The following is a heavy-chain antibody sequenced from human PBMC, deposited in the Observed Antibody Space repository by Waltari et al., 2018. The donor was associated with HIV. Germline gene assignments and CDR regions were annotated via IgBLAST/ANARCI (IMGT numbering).Heavy chain of an antibody. Sequence: QVQLQESGPGLVKPSETLSLTCPFSGGPFISYHWTWIRQPPGKGLEWIGYIYYTGRTNCNPSLKSRVTISVDTSKNQFSLRLRSVTAADTAVYYCARGLFGVGSNWFDPWGQGILVTVSS. V-gene: IGHV4-59*01. CDR2: IYYTGRT. CDR3: ARGLFGVGSNWFDP. J-gene: IGHJ5*02. D-gene: IGHD3-3*01. CDR1: GGPFISYH.